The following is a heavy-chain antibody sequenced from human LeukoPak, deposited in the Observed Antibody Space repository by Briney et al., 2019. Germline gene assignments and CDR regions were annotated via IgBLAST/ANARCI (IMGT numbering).Heavy chain of an antibody. CDR3: ARYDSRGSTSTKFDY. CDR2: VYGRAST. V-gene: IGHV4-38-2*01. J-gene: IGHJ4*02. D-gene: IGHD3-3*01. CDR1: GYSLGKNYY. Sequence: SETLSLTCAVSGYSLGKNYYWGWIRQSPGKGLEWIGRVYGRASTSYNPSLMNRVTMSVDTSKNHFSLQLTSVTAADTAVYYCARYDSRGSTSTKFDYWGPGIQVTVSS.